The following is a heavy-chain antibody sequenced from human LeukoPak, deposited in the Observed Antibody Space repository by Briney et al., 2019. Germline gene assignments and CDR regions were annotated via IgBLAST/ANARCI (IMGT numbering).Heavy chain of an antibody. CDR3: ARDPKYGYDSSGYDY. CDR2: IYISGST. D-gene: IGHD3-22*01. CDR1: GGSISSYY. V-gene: IGHV4-4*07. Sequence: SETLSLTCTVSGGSISSYYWSWIRQPAGKGLEWIGRIYISGSTNYNPSLKSRVTMSVDTSKNQFSPKLSSVTAADTAVYYCARDPKYGYDSSGYDYWGQGTLVTVSS. J-gene: IGHJ4*02.